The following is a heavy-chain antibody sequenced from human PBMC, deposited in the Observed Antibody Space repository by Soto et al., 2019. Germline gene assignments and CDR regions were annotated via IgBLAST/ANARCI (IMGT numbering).Heavy chain of an antibody. CDR3: ARTYYYDSSGYYYYYYGMDV. CDR1: GYSFTSYW. V-gene: IGHV5-51*01. D-gene: IGHD3-22*01. Sequence: PGESLKISCKGSGYSFTSYWIGWVRQMPGKGLEWMGIIYPGDSDTRYSPSFQGQVTISADKSTSTAYLQWSSLKASDTAMYYCARTYYYDSSGYYYYYYGMDVWGQGTTVTVSS. CDR2: IYPGDSDT. J-gene: IGHJ6*02.